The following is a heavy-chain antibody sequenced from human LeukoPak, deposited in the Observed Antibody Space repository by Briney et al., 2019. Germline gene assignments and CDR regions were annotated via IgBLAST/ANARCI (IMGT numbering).Heavy chain of an antibody. D-gene: IGHD3-22*01. CDR2: IIPIFGTA. CDR3: ARNGYDSSGVGSYYYYGMDV. J-gene: IGHJ6*02. CDR1: GGTFSSYA. Sequence: ASVKVSCKASGGTFSSYAISWVRQAPGQGLEWMGGIIPIFGTANYAQKFQGRVTITADESTSTAYMELSSLRSDDTAVYYCARNGYDSSGVGSYYYYGMDVWGQGTTVTVSS. V-gene: IGHV1-69*13.